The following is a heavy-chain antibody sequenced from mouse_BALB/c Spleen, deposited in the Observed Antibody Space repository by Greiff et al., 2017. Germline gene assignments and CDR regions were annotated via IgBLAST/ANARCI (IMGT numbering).Heavy chain of an antibody. D-gene: IGHD2-4*01. Sequence: VQLKQSGPELVKPGASVKIPCKASGYTFTDYNMDWVKQSHGKSLEWIGDINPNNGGTIYNQKFKGKATLTVDKSSSTAYMELRSLTSEDTAVYYCARLGLRRYYAMDYWGQGTSVTVSS. V-gene: IGHV1-18*01. CDR2: INPNNGGT. CDR1: GYTFTDYN. J-gene: IGHJ4*01. CDR3: ARLGLRRYYAMDY.